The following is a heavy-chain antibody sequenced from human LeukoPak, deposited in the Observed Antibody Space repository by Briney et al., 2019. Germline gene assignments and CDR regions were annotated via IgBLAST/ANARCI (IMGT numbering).Heavy chain of an antibody. V-gene: IGHV3-48*04. CDR3: ARDNYYDSSGYDY. CDR2: ISSSSSTI. D-gene: IGHD3-22*01. CDR1: GFTFSSYS. J-gene: IGHJ4*02. Sequence: GGSLRLSCAASGFTFSSYSMNWVCQAPGKGLEWVSYISSSSSTIYYADSVKGRFTISRDNAKNSLYLQMNSLRAEDTAVYYCARDNYYDSSGYDYWGQGTLVTVSS.